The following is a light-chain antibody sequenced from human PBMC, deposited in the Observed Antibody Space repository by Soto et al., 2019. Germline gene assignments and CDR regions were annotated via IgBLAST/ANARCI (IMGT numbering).Light chain of an antibody. J-gene: IGKJ4*01. CDR2: DAS. CDR3: QQYNSYSLT. V-gene: IGKV1-5*01. CDR1: QSISSR. Sequence: DIQMTQSPSTLSASVGDRVTITCRASQSISSRLAWYQQKPGKAPKILIYDASNLESGVPSRFSASGSGTEFTLTISSLRPDDFATYYCQQYNSYSLTFGGGTKVEIK.